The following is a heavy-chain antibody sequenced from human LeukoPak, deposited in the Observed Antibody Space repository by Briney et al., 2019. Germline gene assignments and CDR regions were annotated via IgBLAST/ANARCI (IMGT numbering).Heavy chain of an antibody. CDR3: ARSDDCSSTSCYYLSYYMDV. CDR2: ISYDGSNK. D-gene: IGHD2-2*01. J-gene: IGHJ6*03. Sequence: GGSLRLSCAASGFTFSSYAMHWVRQAPGKGLEWVAVISYDGSNKYYADSVKGRFTISRDNSKNTLYLQMNSLRAEDTAVYYCARSDDCSSTSCYYLSYYMDVWGKGTTVTVSS. CDR1: GFTFSSYA. V-gene: IGHV3-30-3*01.